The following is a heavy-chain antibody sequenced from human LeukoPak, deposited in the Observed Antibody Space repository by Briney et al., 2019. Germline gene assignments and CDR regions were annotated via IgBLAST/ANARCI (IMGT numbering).Heavy chain of an antibody. J-gene: IGHJ4*02. CDR1: GGSISSSY. CDR3: ARDALAGDWYFDY. V-gene: IGHV4-4*07. CDR2: IYTSGST. D-gene: IGHD3/OR15-3a*01. Sequence: SETLSLTCTVSGGSISSSYWSWLRQPAGKGLEWIGRIYTSGSTNYNPSLKSRVTMSVDTSKNQFSLKLSSVTAADTAVYYCARDALAGDWYFDYWGQGTLVTVSS.